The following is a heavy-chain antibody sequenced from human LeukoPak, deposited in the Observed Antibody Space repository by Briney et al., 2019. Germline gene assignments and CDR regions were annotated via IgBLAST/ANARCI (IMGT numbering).Heavy chain of an antibody. CDR2: SYSGGAA. CDR1: GFSVVSYY. CDR3: ARGNSPMVGRYYLEL. J-gene: IGHJ4*02. V-gene: IGHV3-53*01. D-gene: IGHD4/OR15-4a*01. Sequence: GGSLRLSCAASGFSVVSYYMTWVRQAPGKGLEWVSVSYSGGAAFYTDSVKGRFTISRDGSKKTVYLQMNSLRAEDTAVYYCARGNSPMVGRYYLELWGQGTLVTVSS.